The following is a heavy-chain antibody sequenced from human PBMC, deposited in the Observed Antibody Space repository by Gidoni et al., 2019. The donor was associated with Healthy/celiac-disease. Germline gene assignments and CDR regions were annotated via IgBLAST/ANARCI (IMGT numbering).Heavy chain of an antibody. CDR1: GLTSSSYA. CDR2: ISSNGGST. J-gene: IGHJ4*02. D-gene: IGHD1-26*01. V-gene: IGHV3-64D*06. Sequence: EVQLVESGGGLVQPGGSLRLSCSASGLTSSSYAMHWVRQAPEKGLEYVSAISSNGGSTYYADSVKGRFTISRDNSKNTLYLQMSSLRAEDTAVYYCVGSKGGSYIISAGYFDYWGQGTLVTVSS. CDR3: VGSKGGSYIISAGYFDY.